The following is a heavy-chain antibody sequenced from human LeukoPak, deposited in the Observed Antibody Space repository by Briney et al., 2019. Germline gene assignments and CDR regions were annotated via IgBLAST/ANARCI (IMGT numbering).Heavy chain of an antibody. J-gene: IGHJ4*02. D-gene: IGHD3-16*01. Sequence: GASVTVSFTGSGGTFSIYAISWVRQAPGQGGEWVGRIIPILGIANYAQKFQGRVTITADKSTSTAYKELSSLRSEDTAVYYCARDWVYWGQGTLVTVSS. V-gene: IGHV1-69*04. CDR3: ARDWVY. CDR2: IIPILGIA. CDR1: GGTFSIYA.